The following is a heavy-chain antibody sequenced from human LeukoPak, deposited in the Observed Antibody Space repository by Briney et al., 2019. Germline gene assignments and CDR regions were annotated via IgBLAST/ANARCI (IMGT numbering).Heavy chain of an antibody. J-gene: IGHJ4*02. D-gene: IGHD6-6*01. Sequence: GGSLRLSCAASGFTFGDYSMNWVRQAPGKGLEWVSYISSSSSTIYYADSVKGRFTISRDNAKNSLYLQMNSLRAEDTAVYYCARTRGYSSSPIRTPCFDYWGQGTLVTVSS. CDR2: ISSSSSTI. V-gene: IGHV3-48*01. CDR1: GFTFGDYS. CDR3: ARTRGYSSSPIRTPCFDY.